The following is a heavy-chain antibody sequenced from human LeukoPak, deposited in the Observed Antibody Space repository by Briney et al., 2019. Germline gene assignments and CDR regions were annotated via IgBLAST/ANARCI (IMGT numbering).Heavy chain of an antibody. CDR1: GGSIRSFY. Sequence: PSDTLSLTCTVSGGSIRSFYWSWIRQPPGKGLEWIGYIFYSGSTTYNPSLKSRVTMSVDTSKNQFSLKLSSVTAADTAVYYCARDSGYDFWSGYISQHNWFDPWGQGTLVTVSS. D-gene: IGHD3-3*01. J-gene: IGHJ5*02. CDR2: IFYSGST. V-gene: IGHV4-59*12. CDR3: ARDSGYDFWSGYISQHNWFDP.